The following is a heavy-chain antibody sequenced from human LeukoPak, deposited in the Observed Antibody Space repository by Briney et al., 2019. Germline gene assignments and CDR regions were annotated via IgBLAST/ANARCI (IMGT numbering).Heavy chain of an antibody. J-gene: IGHJ3*01. D-gene: IGHD5-12*01. V-gene: IGHV3-21*01. CDR2: ISPSGGHI. CDR1: GFTFSRLA. CDR3: TTQAGVERGAAVATTIDY. Sequence: GGSLRLSCAGSGFTFSRLAMNWVRQASREGLEWVSSISPSGGHIYYADSVRGRFTVSRDNAKNSLYLQMDSLRDGDTAVYYCTTQAGVERGAAVATTIDYWGQGTMVTVSS.